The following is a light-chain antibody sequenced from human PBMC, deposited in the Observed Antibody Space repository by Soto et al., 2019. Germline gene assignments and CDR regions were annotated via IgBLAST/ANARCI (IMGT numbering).Light chain of an antibody. CDR2: EVS. V-gene: IGLV2-14*01. CDR1: SSDVGGYNY. CDR3: SSYATSTNPV. J-gene: IGLJ2*01. Sequence: QSALTQPASVSGSLGQSITISCTGTSSDVGGYNYVSWYQQHPGKAPKLIIYEVSNRPSGVSNRFSGSKSGNTASLTISGLQAEDEADFYCSSYATSTNPVFGGGTKLTVL.